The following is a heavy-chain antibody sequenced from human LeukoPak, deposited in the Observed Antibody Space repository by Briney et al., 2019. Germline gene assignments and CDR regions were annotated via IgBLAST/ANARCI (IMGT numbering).Heavy chain of an antibody. CDR3: ARGGSNYYGMDV. Sequence: SETLSLTCSVSDGSINSYYWNWIRRPPGKGLEWIGYIYYNGNTNYSPSLKSRVTMSVDTSKNLFPLKVSSVTAADTAVYYCARGGSNYYGMDVWGQGTTVTVSS. CDR2: IYYNGNT. J-gene: IGHJ6*02. CDR1: DGSINSYY. V-gene: IGHV4-59*01. D-gene: IGHD3-16*01.